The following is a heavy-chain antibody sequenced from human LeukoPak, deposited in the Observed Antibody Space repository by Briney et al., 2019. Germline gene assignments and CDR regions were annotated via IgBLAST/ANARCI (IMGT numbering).Heavy chain of an antibody. J-gene: IGHJ4*02. CDR1: GYSFINYG. D-gene: IGHD3-10*01. V-gene: IGHV1-18*01. CDR3: AREYGSGSYTGIDY. Sequence: ASVKVSCKASGYSFINYGITWVRQAPGQGLEWMGWISXYNSAYNGNTHYAQKLQGRVTMTTDTSTNTGYMELRSLRSDDTAVYYCAREYGSGSYTGIDYWGQGTLVTVSS. CDR2: ISXYNSAYNGNT.